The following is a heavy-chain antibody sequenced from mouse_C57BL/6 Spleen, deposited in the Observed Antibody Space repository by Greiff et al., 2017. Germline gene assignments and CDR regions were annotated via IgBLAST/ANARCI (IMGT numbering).Heavy chain of an antibody. V-gene: IGHV10-3*01. CDR1: GFTFNTYA. Sequence: EVQLVESGGGLVQPIGSLKLSCAASGFTFNTYAMHWVRQAPGKGLEWVARIRSKSSNYATYYADSVKDRFTISRDDSQSMLYLQMNNLKTEDTAMYYCVRDLNWDGHFDVWGTGTTVTVSS. D-gene: IGHD4-1*01. CDR3: VRDLNWDGHFDV. J-gene: IGHJ1*03. CDR2: IRSKSSNYAT.